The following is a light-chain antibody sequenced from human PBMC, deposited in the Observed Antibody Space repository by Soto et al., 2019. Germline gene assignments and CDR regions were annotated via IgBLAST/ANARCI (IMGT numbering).Light chain of an antibody. CDR1: SSDVGGYNY. CDR2: DVS. V-gene: IGLV2-14*01. CDR3: DSYTSGSSYV. Sequence: QSALTQPASVSGSPGQSITISFTGTSSDVGGYNYVSWYQQHPGKAPKLMIYDVSYRPSGVSDRFSGSKSGNTASLTISGLQSEDEADYYCDSYTSGSSYVFGTGTKVTVL. J-gene: IGLJ1*01.